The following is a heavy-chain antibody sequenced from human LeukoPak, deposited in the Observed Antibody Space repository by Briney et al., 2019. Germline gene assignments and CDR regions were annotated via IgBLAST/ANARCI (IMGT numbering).Heavy chain of an antibody. CDR2: LYSGGST. D-gene: IGHD3-10*01. CDR1: GFTVSNNY. Sequence: GGSLRLSCAASGFTVSNNYMSWVRQAPGKGLDWVSVLYSGGSTYYADSVKGRFTIFRDNSKNTLYLQMNSLRAEDTAVYHCARTLYFGDLFYDYWGQGTLVTVSS. J-gene: IGHJ4*02. CDR3: ARTLYFGDLFYDY. V-gene: IGHV3-66*01.